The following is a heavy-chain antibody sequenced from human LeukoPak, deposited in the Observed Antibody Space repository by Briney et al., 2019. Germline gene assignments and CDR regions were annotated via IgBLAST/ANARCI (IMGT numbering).Heavy chain of an antibody. J-gene: IGHJ4*02. D-gene: IGHD6-6*01. Sequence: ASVKVSCKASGYTFTSYGISWVRQAPGQGLEWMGWISAYKGNTNYAQKLQGRVTMTTDTSTSTAYMELRSLRSDDTAVYYCARDRFGYSSSSPAPDYWGQGTLVTVSS. V-gene: IGHV1-18*01. CDR1: GYTFTSYG. CDR3: ARDRFGYSSSSPAPDY. CDR2: ISAYKGNT.